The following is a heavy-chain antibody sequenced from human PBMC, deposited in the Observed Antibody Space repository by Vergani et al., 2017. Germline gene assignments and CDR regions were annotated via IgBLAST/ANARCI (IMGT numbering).Heavy chain of an antibody. CDR1: GFTFSSYW. CDR3: AKGADDPDGAGSYWVRAGYYYYGMDV. V-gene: IGHV3-7*03. CDR2: IKENGSEK. D-gene: IGHD3-10*01. J-gene: IGHJ6*02. Sequence: EVQLVESGGGLVQPGGSLRLSCAASGFTFSSYWMSWVRQAPGKGLEWVANIKENGSEKNYVDSVKGRFTKSRDNAKNLLYLQMNSLRAEDTAVYYCAKGADDPDGAGSYWVRAGYYYYGMDVWGQGTTVTVSS.